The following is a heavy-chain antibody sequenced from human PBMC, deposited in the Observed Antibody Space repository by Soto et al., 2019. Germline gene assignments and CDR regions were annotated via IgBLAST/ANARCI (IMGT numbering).Heavy chain of an antibody. CDR2: ISGRGGST. D-gene: IGHD5-12*01. J-gene: IGHJ6*02. CDR3: AKGGGYDPPPYGMDV. CDR1: GFTFSSYA. V-gene: IGHV3-23*01. Sequence: EVPLLESGGGLVQPGGSLRLSCAASGFTFSSYAMSWVRQAPGKGLEWVSAISGRGGSTYYADSVKGRFTISRDNSKNTLYLQMNSLRAEDTAVYYCAKGGGYDPPPYGMDVWGQGTTVTVSS.